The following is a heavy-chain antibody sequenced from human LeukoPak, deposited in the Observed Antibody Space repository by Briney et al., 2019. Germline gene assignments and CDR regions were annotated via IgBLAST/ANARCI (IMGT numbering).Heavy chain of an antibody. D-gene: IGHD3-22*01. CDR3: ARAYYYDSSGYYGPFDI. CDR1: GGSISSSSYY. V-gene: IGHV4-39*07. CDR2: IYYSGST. J-gene: IGHJ3*02. Sequence: SETLSLTCTVSGGSISSSSYYWGWIRQPPGKGLEWIGSIYYSGSTYYNPSLKSRVTISVDTSKNQFSLKLSSVTAADTAVYYCARAYYYDSSGYYGPFDIWGQGTMVTASS.